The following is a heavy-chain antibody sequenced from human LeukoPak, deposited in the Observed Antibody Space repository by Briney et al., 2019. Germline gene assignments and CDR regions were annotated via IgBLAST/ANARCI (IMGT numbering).Heavy chain of an antibody. Sequence: PGGSLRLSCAASGFTVSSNYMSWVRQAPGKGLEWVSVIYSGGSTYYADSVKGRFTISRDNSKNTLYLQMNSLRAEDTAVYYCVRDSPTMTTGAFDIWGQGTMVTVSS. J-gene: IGHJ3*02. V-gene: IGHV3-66*01. CDR2: IYSGGST. CDR3: VRDSPTMTTGAFDI. D-gene: IGHD4-17*01. CDR1: GFTVSSNY.